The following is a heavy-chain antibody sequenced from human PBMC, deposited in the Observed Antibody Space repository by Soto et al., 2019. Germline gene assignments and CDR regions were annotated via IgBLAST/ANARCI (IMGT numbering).Heavy chain of an antibody. V-gene: IGHV3-7*01. Sequence: EVHLVESGGGLVQPGGSLRLSCAASGFTFSTYWMSWVRQAPGKGLEWVANIKQDGSEKNYVDSVKGRFTISRDNAKNSLYLQMKSLRGEDTAVYNCARGGELLTPFDYWGQGTLVTVSS. D-gene: IGHD3-10*01. CDR2: IKQDGSEK. J-gene: IGHJ4*02. CDR3: ARGGELLTPFDY. CDR1: GFTFSTYW.